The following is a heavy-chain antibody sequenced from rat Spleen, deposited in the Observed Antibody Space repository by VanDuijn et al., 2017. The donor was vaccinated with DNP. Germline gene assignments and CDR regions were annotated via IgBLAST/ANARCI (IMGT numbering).Heavy chain of an antibody. D-gene: IGHD1-10*01. J-gene: IGHJ3*01. CDR1: GFTSSNYG. V-gene: IGHV5-19*01. CDR3: ATITTRGFHWFAY. Sequence: EVQLVESGGGLVQPGRSLKLSCAASGFTSSNYGMHWIRQVPGKGLEGVASITSSGGSTYYRDSVKGRFTISRDNAKSTLYLQMDSLRSEDTATYYCATITTRGFHWFAYWGQGTLVTVSS. CDR2: ITSSGGST.